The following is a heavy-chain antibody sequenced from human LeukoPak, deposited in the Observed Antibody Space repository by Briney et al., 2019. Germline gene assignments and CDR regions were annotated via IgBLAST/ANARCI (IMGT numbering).Heavy chain of an antibody. V-gene: IGHV1-8*01. J-gene: IGHJ6*03. CDR2: MNPNSGNT. CDR3: ARGLRLRQWLVPYYYYYYMDV. CDR1: GYTFTSYD. Sequence: ASVKVSCKASGYTFTSYDINWVRQPTGQGLEWMGWMNPNSGNTGYAQKFQGRVTMTRNTSISTAYMELSSLRSEDTAVYYCARGLRLRQWLVPYYYYYYMDVWGKGTTVTVSS. D-gene: IGHD6-19*01.